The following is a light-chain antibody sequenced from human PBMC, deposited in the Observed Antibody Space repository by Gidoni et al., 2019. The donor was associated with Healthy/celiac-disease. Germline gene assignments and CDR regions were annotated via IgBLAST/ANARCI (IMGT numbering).Light chain of an antibody. V-gene: IGKV1-39*01. CDR2: AAS. Sequence: IQMTPSPSSLSASVGDRVTITGRASQSISSYLNWYQQKPGKAPKLLIYAASSLQSGVPSRFSGSGSGTDFTLTSSSLQPEDVATYYCQQSYSTPIFGGGTKVEIK. J-gene: IGKJ4*01. CDR1: QSISSY. CDR3: QQSYSTPI.